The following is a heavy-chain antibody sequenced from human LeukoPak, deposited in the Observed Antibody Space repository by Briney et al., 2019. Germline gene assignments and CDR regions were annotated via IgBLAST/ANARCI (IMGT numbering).Heavy chain of an antibody. V-gene: IGHV3-30-3*01. Sequence: PGRSLRLSCAAPGLSFSSYAMNWVRRAPGKGLEWVAVISSDGSNKFYADSVKGRFTVSRDNSKNTLHLQMNSLRVEDTAVYYCARDNDPDYSSSPGWFDSWGQGTLVTVSS. CDR2: ISSDGSNK. CDR1: GLSFSSYA. J-gene: IGHJ5*01. CDR3: ARDNDPDYSSSPGWFDS. D-gene: IGHD6-6*01.